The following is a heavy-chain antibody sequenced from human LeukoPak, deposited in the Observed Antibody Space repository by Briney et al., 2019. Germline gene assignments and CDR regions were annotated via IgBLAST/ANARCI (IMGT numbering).Heavy chain of an antibody. Sequence: ETLSLTCAVYGGSFSGYYWSWIRQPPGKGLEWIGEINHSGSTNYNPPLKSRVTISVDTSKNQFSLKLSSVTAADTAVYYCARGLSKVRGYIWGSYRPDPLDYWGQGTLVTVSS. CDR2: INHSGST. CDR1: GGSFSGYY. CDR3: ARGLSKVRGYIWGSYRPDPLDY. J-gene: IGHJ4*02. D-gene: IGHD3-16*02. V-gene: IGHV4-34*01.